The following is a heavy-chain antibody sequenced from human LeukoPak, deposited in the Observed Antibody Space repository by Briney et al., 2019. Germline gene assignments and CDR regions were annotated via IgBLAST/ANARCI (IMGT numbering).Heavy chain of an antibody. CDR3: ARHAPGGSSWNFDY. J-gene: IGHJ4*02. D-gene: IGHD6-13*01. CDR2: INHSGST. CDR1: GGSFSGYY. Sequence: PSETLSLTCAVYGGSFSGYYWSWIRQPPGKGLEWIGEINHSGSTNYNPSLKSRVTISVDTSKNQFSLKLSSVTAADTAVYYCARHAPGGSSWNFDYWGQGTLVTVSS. V-gene: IGHV4-34*01.